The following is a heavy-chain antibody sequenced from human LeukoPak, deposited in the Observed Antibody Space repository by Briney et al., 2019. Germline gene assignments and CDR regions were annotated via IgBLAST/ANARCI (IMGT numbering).Heavy chain of an antibody. J-gene: IGHJ4*02. V-gene: IGHV3-30*04. CDR1: GFTFSNFA. CDR3: ARDSWGFDF. D-gene: IGHD7-27*01. Sequence: PGGSLRFSCAASGFTFSNFAMHWVRQAPGKGLEWVAMMSYDGSNKYTDSVKGRFTISRDNSKNMVDLYMSNLKIEDTAVYYCARDSWGFDFWGQGTLATVPS. CDR2: MSYDGSNK.